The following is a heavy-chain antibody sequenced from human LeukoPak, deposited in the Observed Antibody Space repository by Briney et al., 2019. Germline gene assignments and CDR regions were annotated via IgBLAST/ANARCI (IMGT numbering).Heavy chain of an antibody. D-gene: IGHD6-13*01. CDR1: GFTFSSYS. J-gene: IGHJ3*01. Sequence: AGGGLRLSCAASGFTFSSYSINWVRQASGKGLGWVSYLISGCSFISYADSVKGGFTISRDNAKKSLYLQMNSLRAEDTAVYYCARDLGSIATAGTETFDVWGQGTMVTVSS. CDR3: ARDLGSIATAGTETFDV. V-gene: IGHV3-21*01. CDR2: LISGCSFI.